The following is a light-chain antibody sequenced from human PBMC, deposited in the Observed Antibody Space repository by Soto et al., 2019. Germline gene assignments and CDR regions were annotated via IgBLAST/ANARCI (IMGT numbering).Light chain of an antibody. CDR2: AAS. Sequence: DIQMTQSPSSLSASVGDRVTITCRASQSISSISSYLNWYQQKPGKAPKLLIYAASSLQSGVPSRFSGSGSGTDFTLTISSLQPEDFATYYCQQSYSTPLAFGQWTKVEIK. V-gene: IGKV1-39*01. J-gene: IGKJ1*01. CDR1: QSISSISSY. CDR3: QQSYSTPLA.